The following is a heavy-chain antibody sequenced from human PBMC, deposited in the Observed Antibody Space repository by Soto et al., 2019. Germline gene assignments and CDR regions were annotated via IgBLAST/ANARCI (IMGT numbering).Heavy chain of an antibody. CDR3: AKAISRRVTHAFDI. V-gene: IGHV3-43D*03. Sequence: GGSLRLSCAASGFTFDDYAMHWVRQAPGKGLEWVSLISWDGGSTYYADSVKGRFTISRDNSKNSLYLQMNSLRAEDAALYYSAKAISRRVTHAFDIWGQGTMVTVSS. D-gene: IGHD4-4*01. CDR1: GFTFDDYA. J-gene: IGHJ3*02. CDR2: ISWDGGST.